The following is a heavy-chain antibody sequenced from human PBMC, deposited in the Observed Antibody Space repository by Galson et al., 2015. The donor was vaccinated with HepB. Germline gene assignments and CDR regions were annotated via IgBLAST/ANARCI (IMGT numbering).Heavy chain of an antibody. CDR3: ARDFPGRDIVVVPAAMDV. J-gene: IGHJ6*02. CDR2: IIPILGIA. CDR1: GGTFSSYT. V-gene: IGHV1-69*04. D-gene: IGHD2-2*01. Sequence: SVKVSCKASGGTFSSYTISWVRQAPGQGLEWMGRIIPILGIANYAQKFQGRVTITADKSTSTAYMELSSLRSEDTAVYYCARDFPGRDIVVVPAAMDVWGQGTTVTVSS.